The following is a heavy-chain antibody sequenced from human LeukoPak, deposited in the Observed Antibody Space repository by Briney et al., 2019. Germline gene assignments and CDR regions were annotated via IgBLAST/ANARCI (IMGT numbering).Heavy chain of an antibody. D-gene: IGHD1-26*01. V-gene: IGHV1-2*02. Sequence: ASVTVSFTASGYTFTLYYMHWVRQAPGQGLEWMGWINPNSGGTNYAQKFQGRVTMTRDTSISTAYMELSRLRSDDTAVYYCAREFSVVGARLYYWGQGTLVTVSS. CDR3: AREFSVVGARLYY. CDR2: INPNSGGT. CDR1: GYTFTLYY. J-gene: IGHJ4*02.